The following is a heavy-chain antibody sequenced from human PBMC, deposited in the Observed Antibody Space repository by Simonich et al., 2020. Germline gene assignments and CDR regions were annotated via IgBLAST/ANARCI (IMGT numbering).Heavy chain of an antibody. J-gene: IGHJ4*02. CDR2: ISGSGGRT. CDR3: ATYYFDY. Sequence: EVQLLESGGGLVQPGGSLRLSCAASGFTFSSSAMSWDRQAPGKGLEWVSAISGSGGRTYYADSVKGRFTISRDNSKNTLYLQMNSLRAEDTAVYYCATYYFDYWGQGTLVTVSS. V-gene: IGHV3-23*01. CDR1: GFTFSSSA.